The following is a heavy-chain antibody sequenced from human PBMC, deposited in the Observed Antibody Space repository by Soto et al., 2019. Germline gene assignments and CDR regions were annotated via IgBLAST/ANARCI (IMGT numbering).Heavy chain of an antibody. V-gene: IGHV1-69*13. J-gene: IGHJ6*02. Sequence: SVKVSCKASGGTFSSYAISWVRQAPGQGLEWMGGIIPIFGTANYAQKFQGRVTITADESTSTAYMELSSLRSEDTAVYYCAREEFCSSTSCYKNYYYGMDVWGQGPTVTVYS. CDR2: IIPIFGTA. CDR1: GGTFSSYA. CDR3: AREEFCSSTSCYKNYYYGMDV. D-gene: IGHD2-2*02.